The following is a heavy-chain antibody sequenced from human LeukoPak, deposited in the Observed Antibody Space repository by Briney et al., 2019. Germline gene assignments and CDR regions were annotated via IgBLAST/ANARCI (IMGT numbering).Heavy chain of an antibody. Sequence: PSETLSLTCAVSGGSISNYYCSWIRQPPGKGLEWLGYIHYSGYTNYDPSLKSRVTISVDTSKNQFSLNLSSVTAADTAVYYCARHWGSDWYFDLWGRGTLVTVSS. CDR1: GGSISNYY. CDR2: IHYSGYT. J-gene: IGHJ2*01. CDR3: ARHWGSDWYFDL. V-gene: IGHV4-59*01. D-gene: IGHD7-27*01.